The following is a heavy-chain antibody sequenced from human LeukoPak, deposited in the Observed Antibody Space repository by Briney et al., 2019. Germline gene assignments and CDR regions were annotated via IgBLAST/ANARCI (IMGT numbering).Heavy chain of an antibody. V-gene: IGHV3-74*01. CDR2: SNSDGSST. CDR3: AKDLRETGMLNGYFDC. D-gene: IGHD3-16*01. CDR1: GFTFKTYW. Sequence: GGSLRLSCAASGFTFKTYWMHWVRQAPGKGLVWVSHSNSDGSSTSYADSVRGRFTISRDNAKNTLYLQMNSLRAEDTAVYYCAKDLRETGMLNGYFDCWGQGTLVTVSS. J-gene: IGHJ4*02.